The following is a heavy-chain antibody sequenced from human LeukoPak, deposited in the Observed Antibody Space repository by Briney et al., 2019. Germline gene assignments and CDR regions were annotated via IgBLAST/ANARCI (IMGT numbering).Heavy chain of an antibody. CDR1: GGSISSSSYY. Sequence: PSETLSLTCTVSGGSISSSSYYWGWIRQPPGRRLECIGSIYDSGSTYYNPSLKSRVTISVDTSKNQCCLKLSSVTAADTAVYYCARLAVAARCFDYWGQGTLVTVSS. D-gene: IGHD6-6*01. CDR2: IYDSGST. V-gene: IGHV4-39*01. CDR3: ARLAVAARCFDY. J-gene: IGHJ4*02.